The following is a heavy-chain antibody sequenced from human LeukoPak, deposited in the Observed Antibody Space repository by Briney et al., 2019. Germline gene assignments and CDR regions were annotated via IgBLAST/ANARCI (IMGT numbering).Heavy chain of an antibody. CDR2: IRYDGSNK. D-gene: IGHD2-2*01. V-gene: IGHV3-30*02. J-gene: IGHJ4*02. CDR3: AKDSVRYHVVVPAAMDFDY. CDR1: GFTFSSYG. Sequence: GGSPRLSCAASGFTFSSYGMHWVRQAPGKGLEWVAFIRYDGSNKYYADSVKGRFTISRDNSKNTLYLQMNSLRAEDTAVYYCAKDSVRYHVVVPAAMDFDYWGQGTLVTVSS.